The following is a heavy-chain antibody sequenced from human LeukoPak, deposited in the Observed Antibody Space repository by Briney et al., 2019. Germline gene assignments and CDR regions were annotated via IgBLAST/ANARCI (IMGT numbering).Heavy chain of an antibody. D-gene: IGHD2-2*01. CDR1: GGPISSSSYY. CDR3: ARGHFRYQPLWSNFDY. J-gene: IGHJ4*02. V-gene: IGHV4-39*07. Sequence: SETLSLTCTISGGPISSSSYYWGWVRQPPGKGLEWIGSIYYSGSTYYNPSLKSRVTISVDTSKNQFSLKLSSVTAADTAVYYCARGHFRYQPLWSNFDYWGQGTLVTVSS. CDR2: IYYSGST.